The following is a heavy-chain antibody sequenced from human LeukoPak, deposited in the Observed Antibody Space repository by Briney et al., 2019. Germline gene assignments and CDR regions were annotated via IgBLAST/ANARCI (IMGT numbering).Heavy chain of an antibody. CDR1: GDSVSSITAA. CDR3: ARDPDPFSRLSVFDI. CDR2: TYYRSKWYN. Sequence: SQTLSLTCAISGDSVSSITAAWNWIRQSPSRGLEWLGRTYYRSKWYNDYALSVKSRITINPDTSKNQFSLQLNSLTPEDTAVYYCARDPDPFSRLSVFDIWGQGTMVTVSS. D-gene: IGHD3-16*02. V-gene: IGHV6-1*01. J-gene: IGHJ3*02.